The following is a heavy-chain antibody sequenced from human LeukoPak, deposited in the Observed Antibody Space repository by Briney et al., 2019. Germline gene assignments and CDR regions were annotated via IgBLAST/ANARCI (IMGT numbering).Heavy chain of an antibody. CDR3: ARAGSYGIDAFDI. D-gene: IGHD1-26*01. CDR1: GGTFSSYA. CDR2: IIPISGTA. J-gene: IGHJ3*02. Sequence: SVKVSCKASGGTFSSYAISWVRQAPGQGLEWMGRIIPISGTANYAQKFQGRVTITTDESTSTAYMELSSLRSEDTAVYYCARAGSYGIDAFDIWGQGTMVTVSS. V-gene: IGHV1-69*05.